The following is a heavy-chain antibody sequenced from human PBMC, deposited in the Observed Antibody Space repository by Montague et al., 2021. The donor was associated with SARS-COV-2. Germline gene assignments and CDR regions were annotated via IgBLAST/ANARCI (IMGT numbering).Heavy chain of an antibody. CDR3: ARAYCGGDCYFYWYFDH. V-gene: IGHV6-1*01. D-gene: IGHD2-21*02. Sequence: CAISGDSVSSNMPTWNWIRQSPSTGLKWLGRIYYRSKWYNDYAVSVLSRVIINPDTSNYRISLQLDSVTPEDTAGYYCARAYCGGDCYFYWYFDHWGRGTLVTVSS. CDR2: IYYRSKWYN. CDR1: GDSVSSNMPT. J-gene: IGHJ2*01.